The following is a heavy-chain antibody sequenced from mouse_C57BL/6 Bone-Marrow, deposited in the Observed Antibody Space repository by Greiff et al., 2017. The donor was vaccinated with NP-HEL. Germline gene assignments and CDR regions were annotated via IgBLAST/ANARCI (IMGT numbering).Heavy chain of an antibody. J-gene: IGHJ4*01. Sequence: EVKLQESGGGLVQPKGSLKLSCAASGFSFNTYAMNWVRQAPGKGLEWVARIRSKSNNYATYYADSVKDRFTISRGDSESMLYLQMNNLKTEDTAMYYCVRPIYYGKGYYAMDYWGQGTSVTVSS. CDR1: GFSFNTYA. D-gene: IGHD2-1*01. CDR3: VRPIYYGKGYYAMDY. V-gene: IGHV10-1*01. CDR2: IRSKSNNYAT.